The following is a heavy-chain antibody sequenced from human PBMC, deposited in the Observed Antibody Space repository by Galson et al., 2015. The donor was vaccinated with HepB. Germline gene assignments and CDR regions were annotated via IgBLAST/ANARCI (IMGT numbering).Heavy chain of an antibody. J-gene: IGHJ4*02. D-gene: IGHD2-2*01. V-gene: IGHV3-33*01. CDR2: IWYDGTTG. CDR3: ARDGMPYSSTRYYFDY. Sequence: SLRLSCAASGFDFFTYAMHWVRQAPGRGLEWVAVIWYDGTTGFYAESVQGRFTISRDNSNETLFLQMDYLRAEDTAVYYCARDGMPYSSTRYYFDYWGQGTLVTVPS. CDR1: GFDFFTYA.